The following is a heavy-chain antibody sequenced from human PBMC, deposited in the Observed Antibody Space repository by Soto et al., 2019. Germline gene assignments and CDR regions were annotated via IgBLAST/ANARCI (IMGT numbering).Heavy chain of an antibody. CDR1: GFTFSNYA. Sequence: GGSLRLSCAASGFTFSNYAMSWVRQAPGKGLEWVSGISGSGGSTYYADSVKGRFTISRDNSKNTLYLQMNSLRAEDTAVYYCAKDLTPRPLAVRYYGMDVWGQGTTVTVS. J-gene: IGHJ6*02. CDR3: AKDLTPRPLAVRYYGMDV. CDR2: ISGSGGST. D-gene: IGHD6-6*01. V-gene: IGHV3-23*01.